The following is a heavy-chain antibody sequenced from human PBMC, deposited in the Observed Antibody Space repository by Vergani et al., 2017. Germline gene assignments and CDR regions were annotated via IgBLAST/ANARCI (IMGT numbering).Heavy chain of an antibody. CDR3: ARVKNEGYGSGSYFFDY. CDR2: INHSGST. Sequence: QVQLQQWGAGLLKPSETLSLTCAVYGGSFSGYYWSWIRQPPGKGLEWIGEINHSGSTNYNPSLKSRVTISVDTSKNHFSLKLSFVTAADTAVYYCARVKNEGYGSGSYFFDYWGQGTLVTVSS. J-gene: IGHJ4*02. V-gene: IGHV4-34*01. CDR1: GGSFSGYY. D-gene: IGHD3-10*01.